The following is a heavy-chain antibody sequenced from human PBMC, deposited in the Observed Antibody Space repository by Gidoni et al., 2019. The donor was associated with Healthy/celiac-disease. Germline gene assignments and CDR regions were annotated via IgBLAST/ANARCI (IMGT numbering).Heavy chain of an antibody. V-gene: IGHV3-30-3*01. D-gene: IGHD1-26*01. Sequence: QVQLVESGGGVVQPGRSLRLSCAASGFTFSSYAMHWVRQAPGKGLEWLAVISYDVSNKYYADSVKGRFTISRDNSKNTLYLQMNSLRAEDTAVYYCASYGSYPHYFDYWGQGTLVTVSS. CDR3: ASYGSYPHYFDY. CDR2: ISYDVSNK. CDR1: GFTFSSYA. J-gene: IGHJ4*02.